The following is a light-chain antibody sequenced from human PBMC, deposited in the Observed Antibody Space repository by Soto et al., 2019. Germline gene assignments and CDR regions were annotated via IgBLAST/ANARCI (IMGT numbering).Light chain of an antibody. V-gene: IGLV2-8*01. CDR1: SSDVGGYKY. J-gene: IGLJ2*01. Sequence: QSALTQPPSASGSPGQSVTISCTGTSSDVGGYKYVSWYQQKSGKAPKLIIYEVNERPSGVPDRFSGSKSDNTASLTVSGLHDEDDAYYYRTSDAGLNNVLFGGGTKVTVL. CDR3: TSDAGLNNVL. CDR2: EVN.